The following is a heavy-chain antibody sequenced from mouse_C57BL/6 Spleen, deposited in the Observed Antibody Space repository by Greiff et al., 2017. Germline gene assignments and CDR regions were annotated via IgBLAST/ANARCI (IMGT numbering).Heavy chain of an antibody. CDR2: IHPNSGST. D-gene: IGHD4-1*01. CDR3: ARSGANWEWFAY. V-gene: IGHV1-64*01. J-gene: IGHJ3*01. Sequence: QVQLQQPGAELVKPGASVTLSCKASGYTFTSYWMHWVKQRPGQGLEWIGMIHPNSGSTNYNEKFKSKATLTVDKSSSTAYMQLSSLTSEDSAVYYCARSGANWEWFAYWGQGTLVTVSA. CDR1: GYTFTSYW.